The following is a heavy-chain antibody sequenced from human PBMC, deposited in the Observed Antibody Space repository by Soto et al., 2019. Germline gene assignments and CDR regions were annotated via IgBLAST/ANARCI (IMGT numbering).Heavy chain of an antibody. CDR2: ISSSSGTI. V-gene: IGHV3-48*01. CDR3: ARAMNRLPGHSYYMDV. Sequence: GGSLRLSCAASGFTFSSYGMNWVRQAPGKGLEWVSYISSSSGTIYYADSVKGRFTISRDNAKNSLYLQMSSLRAEDTVVYYCARAMNRLPGHSYYMDVWGKGTTVTVSS. CDR1: GFTFSSYG. J-gene: IGHJ6*03.